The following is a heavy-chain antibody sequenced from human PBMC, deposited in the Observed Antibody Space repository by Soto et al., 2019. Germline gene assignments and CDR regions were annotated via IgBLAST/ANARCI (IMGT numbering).Heavy chain of an antibody. J-gene: IGHJ3*02. V-gene: IGHV3-48*02. CDR2: ISSSSFTI. Sequence: PGGSLRLSCAASGFRFSDYSMNWVRQAPGRGLEWVSYISSSSFTIHYADSVEGRFAISRDNAKNSLYLQMNSLRDEDTAVYYCARDGQTYYYDSSGYPNDAFDIWGQGTMVTVSS. CDR1: GFRFSDYS. D-gene: IGHD3-22*01. CDR3: ARDGQTYYYDSSGYPNDAFDI.